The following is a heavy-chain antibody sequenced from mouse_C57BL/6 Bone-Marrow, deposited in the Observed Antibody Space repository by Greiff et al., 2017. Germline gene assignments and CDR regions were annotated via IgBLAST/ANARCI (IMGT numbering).Heavy chain of an antibody. D-gene: IGHD2-4*01. V-gene: IGHV2-2*01. CDR2: IWSGGST. J-gene: IGHJ3*01. CDR1: GFSLTSYG. CDR3: ASYDYDSWFAY. Sequence: VKLEESGPGLVQPSPSLSITCTVSGFSLTSYGVHWVRQSPGKGLEWLGVIWSGGSTDYNAAFISRLSISKDNSTSQVFFKMNSLQADDTAIYYCASYDYDSWFAYWGQGTLVTVSA.